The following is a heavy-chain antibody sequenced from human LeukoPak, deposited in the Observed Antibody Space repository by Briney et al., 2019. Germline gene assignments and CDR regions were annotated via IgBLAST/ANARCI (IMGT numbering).Heavy chain of an antibody. CDR2: IYSGGST. CDR3: ARHLSGDDI. CDR1: GLIVSSNY. Sequence: PGGSLRLSCAASGLIVSSNYMSCVRQAPGKGLEWVSIIYSGGSTYYADSVKGRFTISRDNSKNTLYLQMNSLRAEDTAVYYCARHLSGDDIWGQGTMVTVSS. D-gene: IGHD4-17*01. J-gene: IGHJ3*02. V-gene: IGHV3-53*01.